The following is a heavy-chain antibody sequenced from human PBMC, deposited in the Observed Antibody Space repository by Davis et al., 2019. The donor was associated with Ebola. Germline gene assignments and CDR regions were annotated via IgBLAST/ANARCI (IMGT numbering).Heavy chain of an antibody. V-gene: IGHV4-39*07. CDR2: IYYSGST. Sequence: SETLSLTCTVSGGSIISSSSYWGWIRQPPRKGLEWIGSIYYSGSTNYNPSLKSRVTISVDTSKNQFSLKLSSVTAADTAVYYCAIAAPLNWFDPWGQGTLVTVSS. CDR1: GGSIISSSSY. CDR3: AIAAPLNWFDP. J-gene: IGHJ5*02.